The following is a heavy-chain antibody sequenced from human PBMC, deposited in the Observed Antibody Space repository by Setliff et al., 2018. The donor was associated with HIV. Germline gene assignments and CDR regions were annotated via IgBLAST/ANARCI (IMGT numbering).Heavy chain of an antibody. J-gene: IGHJ4*02. CDR3: AKTREINNFWSGIDY. Sequence: PGGSLRLSCAASGLTFSSYWMHWVRQAPGKGLVWVSRINNDGSYASYADSVKGRFTISRDNAKNTLYLQMSSLRAEDRAVYYCAKTREINNFWSGIDYWGQGTLVTVSS. V-gene: IGHV3-74*01. CDR1: GLTFSSYW. CDR2: INNDGSYA. D-gene: IGHD3-3*01.